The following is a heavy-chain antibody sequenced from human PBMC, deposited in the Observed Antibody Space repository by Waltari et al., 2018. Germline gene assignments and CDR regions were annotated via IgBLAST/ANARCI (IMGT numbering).Heavy chain of an antibody. V-gene: IGHV4-59*08. D-gene: IGHD3-16*01. J-gene: IGHJ4*02. CDR1: GGSISGYY. CDR2: IFYSGST. CDR3: ARQVGGLQTFDS. Sequence: QVQLQESGPGLIQPSETLSLTCTVSGGSISGYYWSWIRQPPGMKMEWIGYIFYSGSTYYNPSLQSRVTMSVDTSKNQVSLRLISVTAADTASYYCARQVGGLQTFDSWGQGTLVTVAS.